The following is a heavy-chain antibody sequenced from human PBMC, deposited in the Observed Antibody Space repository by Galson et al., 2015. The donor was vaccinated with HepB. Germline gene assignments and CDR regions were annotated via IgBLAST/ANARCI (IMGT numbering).Heavy chain of an antibody. J-gene: IGHJ3*02. CDR1: GFSLSTSGVG. Sequence: PALVKPTQTLTLTCTFSGFSLSTSGVGVGWIRQPPGKALEWLALIYWDDDKRYSPSLKSRLTITKDTSKNQVVLTMTNMDPVDTATYYCAHSPVREYCSSTSCYATNYAFDIWGQGTMVTVSS. V-gene: IGHV2-5*02. D-gene: IGHD2-2*01. CDR3: AHSPVREYCSSTSCYATNYAFDI. CDR2: IYWDDDK.